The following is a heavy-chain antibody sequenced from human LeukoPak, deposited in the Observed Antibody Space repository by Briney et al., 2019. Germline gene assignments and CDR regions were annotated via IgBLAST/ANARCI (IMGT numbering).Heavy chain of an antibody. V-gene: IGHV1-69*13. J-gene: IGHJ6*03. CDR3: ASGAVTIRVWNMDV. Sequence: ASVKVSCKASGGTFSSYAISLVRQAPGQGLEWMGGIIPIFGTANYAQKFQGRVTITADESTSTAYMELSSQRSEDTAVYYCASGAVTIRVWNMDVWGKGTTVTVSS. D-gene: IGHD4-11*01. CDR2: IIPIFGTA. CDR1: GGTFSSYA.